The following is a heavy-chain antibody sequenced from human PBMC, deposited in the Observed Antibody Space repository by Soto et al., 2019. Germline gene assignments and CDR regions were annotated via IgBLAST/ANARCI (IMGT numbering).Heavy chain of an antibody. J-gene: IGHJ4*02. V-gene: IGHV4-30-2*01. CDR3: AGGAVVNFDT. D-gene: IGHD3-22*01. CDR2: IYHSGST. Sequence: QLQLQESGSGLVKPSQTLSLTCAVSGGSISSGGSSWTWIRQPPGKGLEWIGYIYHSGSTYYNPSLNRGVTVSVDRSMNQFSLKLTSLTAADTAVSYHAGGAVVNFDTWGQGSLVTVSP. CDR1: GGSISSGGSS.